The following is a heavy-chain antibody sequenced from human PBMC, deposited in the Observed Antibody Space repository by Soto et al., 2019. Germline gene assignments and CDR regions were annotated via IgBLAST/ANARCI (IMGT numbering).Heavy chain of an antibody. Sequence: PSETLSLTCTVSGGSISSGDYYWSWIRQPPGKGLEWIGYIYYSGSTNYNPSLKSRVTISVDTSKNQFSLKLSSVTAADTAVYYCARLRPLYCRDYICGMDVWGQGTTVTVSS. CDR2: IYYSGST. J-gene: IGHJ6*02. V-gene: IGHV4-30-4*01. CDR3: ARLRPLYCRDYICGMDV. D-gene: IGHD2-15*01. CDR1: GGSISSGDYY.